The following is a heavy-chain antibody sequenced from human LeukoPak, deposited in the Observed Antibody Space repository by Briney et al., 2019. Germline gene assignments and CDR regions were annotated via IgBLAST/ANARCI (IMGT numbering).Heavy chain of an antibody. V-gene: IGHV4-39*01. CDR3: ARLTYSSGWPLDY. CDR1: GGSISSSSYY. Sequence: SGTLSLTCTVFGGSISSSSYYWGWIRQPPGKGLEWIGSIYYSGNTYYNPSLKSRVTISVDTSKNQFSLKLSSVTAADTAVYYCARLTYSSGWPLDYWGQGTLVTVSS. D-gene: IGHD6-19*01. CDR2: IYYSGNT. J-gene: IGHJ4*02.